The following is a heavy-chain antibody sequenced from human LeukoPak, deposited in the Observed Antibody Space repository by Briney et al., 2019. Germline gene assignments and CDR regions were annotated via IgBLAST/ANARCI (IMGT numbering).Heavy chain of an antibody. D-gene: IGHD3-3*01. V-gene: IGHV4-61*03. CDR1: GGSVSRGYYY. Sequence: TSETLSLTCTVSGGSVSRGYYYWSWIRQSPGKGLEWIGNIYYTGSTNYNPSLKSRVAISADTSKNHFSLKLQSVTAADTAVFYCARLVDGRWSGTTCYFDYWGQGTLVTVSS. CDR2: IYYTGST. J-gene: IGHJ4*02. CDR3: ARLVDGRWSGTTCYFDY.